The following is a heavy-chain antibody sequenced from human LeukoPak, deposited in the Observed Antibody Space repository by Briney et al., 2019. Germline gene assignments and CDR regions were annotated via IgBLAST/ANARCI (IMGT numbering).Heavy chain of an antibody. CDR2: IKQDGSEK. Sequence: GGSLRLSCAASGFTFSNYWMNWVRQAPGKGLEWVANIKQDGSEKYYVDSVEGRFTVSRDNAKNSLYLQMNSLRAEDTAVYYCARTLYYYDSSGYYEDYWGQGTLVTVSS. J-gene: IGHJ4*02. V-gene: IGHV3-7*01. CDR3: ARTLYYYDSSGYYEDY. D-gene: IGHD3-22*01. CDR1: GFTFSNYW.